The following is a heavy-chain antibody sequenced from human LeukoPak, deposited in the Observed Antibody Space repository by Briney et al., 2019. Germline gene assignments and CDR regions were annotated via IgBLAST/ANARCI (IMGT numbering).Heavy chain of an antibody. D-gene: IGHD4-11*01. J-gene: IGHJ6*03. V-gene: IGHV3-21*01. CDR2: ISSSSSYI. Sequence: GGSLRLSCAASGFTVSSYSMNWVRQAPGKGLEWVSSISSSSSYIYYADSVKGRFTISRDNAKNSLYLQMNSLRAEDTAVYYCARAYSNFHYYYYYMDVWGKGTTVTVSS. CDR1: GFTVSSYS. CDR3: ARAYSNFHYYYYYMDV.